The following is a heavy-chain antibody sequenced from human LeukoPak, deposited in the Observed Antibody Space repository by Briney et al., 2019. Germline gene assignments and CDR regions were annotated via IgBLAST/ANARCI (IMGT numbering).Heavy chain of an antibody. CDR2: ISYDGSNK. J-gene: IGHJ6*02. CDR3: ASQGGLLWFGELSGGMDV. D-gene: IGHD3-10*01. V-gene: IGHV3-30-3*01. Sequence: GGSLRLSCAASGFTFSSYAMNWVRQAPGKGLEWVAFISYDGSNKYYADSVKGRFTISRGNSKNTLYLQMNSLRAEDTAVYYCASQGGLLWFGELSGGMDVWGQGTTVTVSS. CDR1: GFTFSSYA.